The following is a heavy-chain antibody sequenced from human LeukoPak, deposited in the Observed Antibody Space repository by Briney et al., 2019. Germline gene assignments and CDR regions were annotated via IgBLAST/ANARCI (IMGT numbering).Heavy chain of an antibody. CDR3: AREFGYCSSTSCYHNWFDP. V-gene: IGHV1-69*13. J-gene: IGHJ5*02. CDR1: GGTFSSYA. Sequence: SVKVSCKAYGGTFSSYAISWVRQAPGQGLEWMGGIIPIFGTANYAQKFQGRVTITADESTSTAYMELSSLRSEDTAVYYCAREFGYCSSTSCYHNWFDPWGQGTLVTVSS. CDR2: IIPIFGTA. D-gene: IGHD2-2*01.